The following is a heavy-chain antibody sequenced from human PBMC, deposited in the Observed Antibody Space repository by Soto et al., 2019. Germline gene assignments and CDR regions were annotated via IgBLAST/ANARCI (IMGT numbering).Heavy chain of an antibody. Sequence: QVQLVESGGGVVQPGRSLRLSCAASGFTFSTHAMHWVRQAPGKGLECVAIVSFDGSNKYYADSVKGRFTIATENSMTALYLQRRGLTPEDTAVYYCARDQTGITTTGGGRIDHWGQGTLVTVSS. CDR3: ARDQTGITTTGGGRIDH. CDR2: VSFDGSNK. D-gene: IGHD1-20*01. CDR1: GFTFSTHA. V-gene: IGHV3-30-3*01. J-gene: IGHJ4*02.